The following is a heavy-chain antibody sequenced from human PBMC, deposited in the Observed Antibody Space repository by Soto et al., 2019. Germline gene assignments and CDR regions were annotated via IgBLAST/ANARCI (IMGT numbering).Heavy chain of an antibody. J-gene: IGHJ4*02. CDR3: ARDPGLDGGKRHNDY. D-gene: IGHD2-15*01. CDR1: GYTFTSYG. V-gene: IGHV1-18*01. Sequence: ASVKVSCKASGYTFTSYGISWVRQAPGQGLEWMGWISAYNGNTNYAQKLQGRVTMTTDTSTSTAYMEPRSLRSDDTAVYYCARDPGLDGGKRHNDYWGQGTLVTVSS. CDR2: ISAYNGNT.